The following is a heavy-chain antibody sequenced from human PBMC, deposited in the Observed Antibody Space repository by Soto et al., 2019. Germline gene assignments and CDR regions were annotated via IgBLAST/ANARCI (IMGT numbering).Heavy chain of an antibody. CDR3: ASPDSYFEY. D-gene: IGHD3-22*01. J-gene: IGHJ4*02. V-gene: IGHV3-30-3*01. Sequence: GGSLRLSCAASGFSFSSYAVHWVRQAPGKGLEWVAVISSDGSNKYHADSVEGRFTISRDNSKNTLYLQMNSLRAEDTAVYYCASPDSYFEYWGQGTLVTVSS. CDR1: GFSFSSYA. CDR2: ISSDGSNK.